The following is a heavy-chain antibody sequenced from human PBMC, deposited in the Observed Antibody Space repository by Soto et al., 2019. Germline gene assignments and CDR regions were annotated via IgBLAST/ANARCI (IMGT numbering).Heavy chain of an antibody. CDR2: IVVGSGNT. Sequence: SVKVSCKASGFTFTSSAVQWVRQARGQRLEWIGWIVVGSGNTNYAQKFLERVTITRDMSTSTAYMELSSLRSEDTAVYYCAADRYYYDSSGYSDAFDIWGQGTMVTVSS. V-gene: IGHV1-58*01. J-gene: IGHJ3*02. CDR1: GFTFTSSA. CDR3: AADRYYYDSSGYSDAFDI. D-gene: IGHD3-22*01.